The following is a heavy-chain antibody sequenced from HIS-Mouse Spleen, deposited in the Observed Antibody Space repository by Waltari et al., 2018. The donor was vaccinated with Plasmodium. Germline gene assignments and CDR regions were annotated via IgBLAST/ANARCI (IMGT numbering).Heavy chain of an antibody. V-gene: IGHV4-39*07. CDR3: ARDRITGTSYFDY. CDR1: VAPISTSSYY. CDR2: IYYSGST. J-gene: IGHJ4*02. Sequence: QLQLQESGPGLVKPSETLSLPCTVSVAPISTSSYYWVWIRQPPGKVLEWIGSIYYSGSTYYNPSLKSRVTISVDTSKNQFSLKLSSVTAADTAVYYCARDRITGTSYFDYWGQGTLVTVSS. D-gene: IGHD1-7*01.